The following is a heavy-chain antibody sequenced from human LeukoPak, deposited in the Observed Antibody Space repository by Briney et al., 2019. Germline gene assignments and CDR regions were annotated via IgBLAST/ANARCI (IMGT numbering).Heavy chain of an antibody. Sequence: GESLRLSCAASGFTFSSYSMNWVRQAPGKGLEWVSSISSSSSYIYYADSVKGRFTISRDNAKNSLYLQMNSLRAEDTAVYYCARDSLYDDSGLYWGQGTLVTVSS. D-gene: IGHD3-22*01. CDR3: ARDSLYDDSGLY. V-gene: IGHV3-21*01. CDR2: ISSSSSYI. J-gene: IGHJ4*02. CDR1: GFTFSSYS.